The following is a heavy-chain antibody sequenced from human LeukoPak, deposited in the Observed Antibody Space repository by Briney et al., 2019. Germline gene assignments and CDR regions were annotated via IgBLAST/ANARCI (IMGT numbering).Heavy chain of an antibody. D-gene: IGHD4-17*01. CDR3: ARGLSRGGDYEYYYYYCMDV. V-gene: IGHV3-30*04. Sequence: PGRSLRLSCAASGFTFSSYAMHWVREAPGKGLEWVAVISYDGSNKYYADSVKGRFTISRDNSKNTLYLQMNSLRAEDTAVYYCARGLSRGGDYEYYYYYCMDVWGQGTTVTVSS. CDR1: GFTFSSYA. J-gene: IGHJ6*02. CDR2: ISYDGSNK.